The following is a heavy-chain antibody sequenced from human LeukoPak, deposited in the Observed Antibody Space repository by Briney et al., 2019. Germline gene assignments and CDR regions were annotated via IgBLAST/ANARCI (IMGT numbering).Heavy chain of an antibody. D-gene: IGHD3-22*01. J-gene: IGHJ1*01. CDR3: AKSPNQWLAPGYFQH. CDR2: IWYDGSNK. V-gene: IGHV3-33*06. Sequence: GGSLRLSCAASGFTFSTYWMTWVRQAPGQGLEWVAVIWYDGSNKYYADSVKGRFTISRDNSKNTLYLQMNSLRAEDTAVYYCAKSPNQWLAPGYFQHWGQGTLVTVSS. CDR1: GFTFSTYW.